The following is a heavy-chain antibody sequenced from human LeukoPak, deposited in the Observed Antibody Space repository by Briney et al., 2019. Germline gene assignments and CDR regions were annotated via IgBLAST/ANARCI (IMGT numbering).Heavy chain of an antibody. CDR2: IYYGGST. CDR3: ARLGRVWFGELLGFDY. Sequence: PSETLSLTCTVSGGSISSYYWSWIRQPPGKGLEWIGYIYYGGSTNYNPSLKSRVTISVDTSKNQFSLKLSSVTAADTAVYYCARLGRVWFGELLGFDYWGQGTLVTVSS. D-gene: IGHD3-10*01. CDR1: GGSISSYY. V-gene: IGHV4-59*08. J-gene: IGHJ4*02.